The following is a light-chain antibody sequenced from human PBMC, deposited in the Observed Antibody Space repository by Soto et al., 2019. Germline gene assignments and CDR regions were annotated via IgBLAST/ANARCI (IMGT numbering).Light chain of an antibody. CDR2: DAS. V-gene: IGKV1-12*01. J-gene: IGKJ1*01. CDR3: QQANSFPRT. CDR1: QVIGSW. Sequence: DIQMTQSPSYVSASVGDRVTITCRASQVIGSWLAWYQQKPGKAPKLLIYDASSLHSGVPASFSGSGSGTYFTLTISSLQPEDSATYYCQQANSFPRTFGQGTKVEIK.